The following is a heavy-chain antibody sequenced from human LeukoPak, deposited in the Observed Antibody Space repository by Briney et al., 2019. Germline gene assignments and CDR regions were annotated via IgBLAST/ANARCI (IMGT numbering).Heavy chain of an antibody. CDR1: GGSVSSGSYY. CDR2: IYYSGST. V-gene: IGHV4-61*01. CDR3: ARAQPTMVRGVYFDY. D-gene: IGHD3-10*01. Sequence: SETLSLTCTVSGGSVSSGSYYWSWIRQPPRKGLGWVGSIYYSGSTNYNPSLKSRVTISVDTSKNQFSLKLSSVTAADTAVYYCARAQPTMVRGVYFDYWGQGTLVTVSS. J-gene: IGHJ4*02.